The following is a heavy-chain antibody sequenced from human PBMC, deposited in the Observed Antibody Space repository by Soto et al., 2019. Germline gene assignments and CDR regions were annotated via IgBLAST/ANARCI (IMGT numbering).Heavy chain of an antibody. J-gene: IGHJ4*02. CDR1: GYSFTSYW. D-gene: IGHD2-2*01. Sequence: PGESLKISCKGSGYSFTSYWISWVRQMPGKGLEWMGRIDPSDSYTNYSPSFQGHVTISADKSISTAYLQWSSRKDSDTAMYYGARQVDGPTSVDYWGQGTLVTVSS. V-gene: IGHV5-10-1*01. CDR2: IDPSDSYT. CDR3: ARQVDGPTSVDY.